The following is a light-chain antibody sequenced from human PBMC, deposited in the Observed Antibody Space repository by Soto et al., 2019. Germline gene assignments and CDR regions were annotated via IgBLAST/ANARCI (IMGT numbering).Light chain of an antibody. CDR3: QQYGSSST. CDR2: GAS. CDR1: QSVRNSY. Sequence: DIVLMQSPGTLSLSPGERATLSCRASQSVRNSYLAWCQQKPGQAPRLLIYGASSRATGIPDRFSGSGSGTDFTLTISRLEPEDFAVYYCQQYGSSSTFGQGTKVDIK. V-gene: IGKV3-20*01. J-gene: IGKJ1*01.